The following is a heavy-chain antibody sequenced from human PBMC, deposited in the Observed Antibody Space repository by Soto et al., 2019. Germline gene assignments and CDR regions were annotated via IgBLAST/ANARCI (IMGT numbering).Heavy chain of an antibody. J-gene: IGHJ4*02. Sequence: VGSLRLSCAASGFTFSSYEMNWVRQAPGKGLEWVSYISSSGSTIYYADSVKGRFTISRDNAKNSLYLQMNSLRAEDTAVYYCAREDGATLFDYWGQGALVTVSS. CDR1: GFTFSSYE. CDR3: AREDGATLFDY. CDR2: ISSSGSTI. V-gene: IGHV3-48*03. D-gene: IGHD1-26*01.